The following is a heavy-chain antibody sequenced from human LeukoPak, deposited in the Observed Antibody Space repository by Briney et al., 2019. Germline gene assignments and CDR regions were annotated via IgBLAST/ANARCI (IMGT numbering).Heavy chain of an antibody. V-gene: IGHV3-21*01. CDR2: ISSSSSYI. D-gene: IGHD5-18*01. CDR3: ARASGRQLWYSFDY. Sequence: GGSLRLSCAASGFTFGSYSMNWVRQAPGKGLEWVSSISSSSSYIYYADSVKGRFTISRDNAKNSLYLQMNSLRAEDTAVYYCARASGRQLWYSFDYWGQGTLVTVSS. J-gene: IGHJ4*02. CDR1: GFTFGSYS.